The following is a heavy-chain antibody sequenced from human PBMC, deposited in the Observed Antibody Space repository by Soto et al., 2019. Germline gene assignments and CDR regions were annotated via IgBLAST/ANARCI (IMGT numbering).Heavy chain of an antibody. CDR1: GFTFSSYA. D-gene: IGHD2-2*01. J-gene: IGHJ4*02. Sequence: GGSLRLSCAASGFTFSSYAMSWVRQAPGKGLEWVSAISGSGGSTYYADSVKGRFTISRDNSKNTLYLQMNSLRAEDTAVYYCAKVTSLGYCSSTSCYFYGCYFDYWGQGTLVTVSS. CDR2: ISGSGGST. CDR3: AKVTSLGYCSSTSCYFYGCYFDY. V-gene: IGHV3-23*01.